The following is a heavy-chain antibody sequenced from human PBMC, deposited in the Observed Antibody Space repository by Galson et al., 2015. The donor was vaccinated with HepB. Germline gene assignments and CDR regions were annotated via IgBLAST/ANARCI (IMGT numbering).Heavy chain of an antibody. V-gene: IGHV3-30-3*01. CDR1: GFTFSSYA. J-gene: IGHJ4*02. CDR3: ARAWDIVATIKGPDY. D-gene: IGHD5-12*01. Sequence: SLRLSCAASGFTFSSYAMHWVRQAPGKGLEWEAVISYDGSNKYYADSVKGRFTISRDNSKNTLYLQMNSLRAEDTAVYYCARAWDIVATIKGPDYWGQGTLVTVSS. CDR2: ISYDGSNK.